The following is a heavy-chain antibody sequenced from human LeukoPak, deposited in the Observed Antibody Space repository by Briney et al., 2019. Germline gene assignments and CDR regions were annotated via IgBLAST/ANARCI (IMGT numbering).Heavy chain of an antibody. V-gene: IGHV5-51*01. D-gene: IGHD5-12*01. CDR2: IYPGDSDT. Sequence: GESLKISCKGPGYSFNTYWIGWVRQMPGKGLEWMGLIYPGDSDTQYSPSLQGQLTISADKSISTAYLQWSSLKASDTAMYYCARLRYSYGHFDYWGQGTLVTASS. CDR1: GYSFNTYW. CDR3: ARLRYSYGHFDY. J-gene: IGHJ4*02.